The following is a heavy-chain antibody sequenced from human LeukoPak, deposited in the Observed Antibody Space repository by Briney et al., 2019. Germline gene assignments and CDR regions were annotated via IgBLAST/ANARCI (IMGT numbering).Heavy chain of an antibody. CDR2: ISYDGSNK. CDR1: GFTFSSYG. Sequence: PGGSLRLSCAASGFTFSSYGMHWVRQAPGKGLEWVALISYDGSNKDYADSVKGRFTISRDNSKNTLYPQMNSLRPEDTAVYYCARWRTGTIFDYWGQGTLVIVSS. D-gene: IGHD1-7*01. CDR3: ARWRTGTIFDY. V-gene: IGHV3-30*03. J-gene: IGHJ4*02.